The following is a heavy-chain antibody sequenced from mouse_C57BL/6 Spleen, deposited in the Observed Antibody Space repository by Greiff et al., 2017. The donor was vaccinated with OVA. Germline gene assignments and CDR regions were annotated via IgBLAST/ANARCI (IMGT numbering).Heavy chain of an antibody. V-gene: IGHV1-82*01. CDR2: IYPGDGDT. CDR3: ARGITTDWYFDV. D-gene: IGHD1-1*01. CDR1: GYAFSSSW. J-gene: IGHJ1*03. Sequence: SGPELVKPGASVKISCKASGYAFSSSWLNWVKQRPGKGLEWIGRIYPGDGDTNYNGKFKGKATLTADKSSSTAYMQLSSLTSEDSAVYFCARGITTDWYFDVWGTGTTVTVSS.